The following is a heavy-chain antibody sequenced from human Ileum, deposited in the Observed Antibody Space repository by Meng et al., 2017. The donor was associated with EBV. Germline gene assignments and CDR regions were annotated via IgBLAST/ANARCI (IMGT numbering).Heavy chain of an antibody. CDR2: IYKSGST. D-gene: IGHD3-22*01. Sequence: QVQLQEPGPGLVKPSQTLSLTCAVSGGSSSSGGYYWSWIRQPPGKGLEWIGYIYKSGSTYYNPSLTSRVTISVDTSKNQFFLKLGSVTAADTGVYYCARGGDTSGYSLDYWGQGILVTVSS. CDR3: ARGGDTSGYSLDY. CDR1: GGSSSSGGYY. J-gene: IGHJ4*02. V-gene: IGHV4-30-4*01.